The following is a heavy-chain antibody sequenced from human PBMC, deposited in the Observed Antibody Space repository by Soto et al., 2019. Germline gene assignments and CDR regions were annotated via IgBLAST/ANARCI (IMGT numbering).Heavy chain of an antibody. V-gene: IGHV1-69*02. CDR3: ARGPLVVLNYFES. CDR1: GGTFRNYP. CDR2: IFPLTDIP. J-gene: IGHJ4*02. Sequence: QVQLVQSGTEVKKPGSSVKVSCKASGGTFRNYPINWVRQAPGQGLEWMGSIFPLTDIPDYAQNSQARLTISADKSTSTAYMELSSLTSDDTAMYFCARGPLVVLNYFESWGQGTLVTVSS.